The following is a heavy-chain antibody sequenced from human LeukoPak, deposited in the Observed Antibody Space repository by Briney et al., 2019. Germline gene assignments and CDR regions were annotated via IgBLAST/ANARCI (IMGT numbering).Heavy chain of an antibody. CDR2: ISYDGSDK. Sequence: PGGSLRLSCTASTFTFSNYAMHWVRQAPGKGLEWVAVISYDGSDKYYADSVRGRFTISRDNAKNSLYLQMNSLRAEDTAVYYCARSKPDYGDSMGAFDIWGQGTMVTVSS. CDR1: TFTFSNYA. CDR3: ARSKPDYGDSMGAFDI. J-gene: IGHJ3*02. V-gene: IGHV3-30*03. D-gene: IGHD4-17*01.